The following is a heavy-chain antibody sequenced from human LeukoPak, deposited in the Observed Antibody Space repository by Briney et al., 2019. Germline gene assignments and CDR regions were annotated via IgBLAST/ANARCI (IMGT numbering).Heavy chain of an antibody. V-gene: IGHV1-8*01. CDR3: ARFGSSSWYVGYYYYGMDV. J-gene: IGHJ6*02. D-gene: IGHD6-13*01. CDR1: GYTFTSYD. CDR2: MNPNSGNT. Sequence: GASVKVSCKASGYTFTSYDINWVRQATGQGLEWMGWMNPNSGNTGYAQKFQGRVTMTRNTPISTAYMELSSLRSEDTAVYYCARFGSSSWYVGYYYYGMDVWGQGTTVTVSS.